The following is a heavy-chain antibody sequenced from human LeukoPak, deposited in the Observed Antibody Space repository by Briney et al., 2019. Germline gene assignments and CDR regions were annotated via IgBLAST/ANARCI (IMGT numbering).Heavy chain of an antibody. V-gene: IGHV1-2*02. CDR1: GYTFTGYY. CDR3: ARSDIVVVMYPFDY. Sequence: ASVKVSCKASGYTFTGYYMHWVRQAPGQGLEWMGWINPNSGGTNYAQKFQGRVTMTRNTSISTAYMELSRLRSDDTAVYYCARSDIVVVMYPFDYWGQGTLVTVSS. D-gene: IGHD3-22*01. CDR2: INPNSGGT. J-gene: IGHJ4*02.